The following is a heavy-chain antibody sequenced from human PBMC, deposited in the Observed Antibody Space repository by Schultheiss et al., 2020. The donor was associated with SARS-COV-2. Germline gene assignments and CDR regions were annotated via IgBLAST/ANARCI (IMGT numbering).Heavy chain of an antibody. CDR3: ARGRQLVGFDY. D-gene: IGHD6-6*01. Sequence: SQTLSLTCTVSGGSISSSSYYWGWIRQPPGKGLEWIGSIYTSGSTNYNPSLKSRVTISVDTSKNQFSLKLSSVTAADTAVYYCARGRQLVGFDYWGQGTLVTVSS. CDR1: GGSISSSSYY. J-gene: IGHJ4*02. CDR2: IYTSGST. V-gene: IGHV4-39*07.